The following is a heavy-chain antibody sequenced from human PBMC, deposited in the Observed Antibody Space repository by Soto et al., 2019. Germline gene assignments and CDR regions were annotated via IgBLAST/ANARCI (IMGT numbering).Heavy chain of an antibody. D-gene: IGHD6-6*01. CDR3: ARGGAARAYYYYGLDV. CDR1: GFTISNYW. J-gene: IGHJ6*02. V-gene: IGHV3-74*01. CDR2: INSNGRST. Sequence: GGSLRLSCAASGFTISNYWMHWVRQVPGKGLVWVSRINSNGRSTNYADSVKGRFTISRGNATNTLHLQMDSLRAEDTAMYFCARGGAARAYYYYGLDVWGLGTTVTVSS.